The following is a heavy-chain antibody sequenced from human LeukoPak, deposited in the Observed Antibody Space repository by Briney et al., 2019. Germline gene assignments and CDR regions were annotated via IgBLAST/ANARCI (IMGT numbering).Heavy chain of an antibody. J-gene: IGHJ4*02. V-gene: IGHV3-21*01. Sequence: GGSLRLSCAASGFTFSSYSMNWVRQAPGKGLEWVSSISSSSSYIYYADSVKGRFTISRDNAKNPLYLQMNSLRAEDTAVYYCARDSITMVRGGGNYWGQGTLVTVSS. CDR3: ARDSITMVRGGGNY. CDR2: ISSSSSYI. D-gene: IGHD3-10*01. CDR1: GFTFSSYS.